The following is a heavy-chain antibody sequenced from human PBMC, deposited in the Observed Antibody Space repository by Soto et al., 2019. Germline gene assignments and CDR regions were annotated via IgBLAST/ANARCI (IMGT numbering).Heavy chain of an antibody. J-gene: IGHJ4*02. Sequence: SVTVSCKASGGAFSSYAISWVRQAPGQGLEWMGGIIPIFGTANYAQKFQGRVTITADESTSTAYMELSSLRSEDTAVYYCAREEFTYYDSSGYYGGRIDYWGQGTLVTVSS. CDR1: GGAFSSYA. D-gene: IGHD3-22*01. V-gene: IGHV1-69*13. CDR2: IIPIFGTA. CDR3: AREEFTYYDSSGYYGGRIDY.